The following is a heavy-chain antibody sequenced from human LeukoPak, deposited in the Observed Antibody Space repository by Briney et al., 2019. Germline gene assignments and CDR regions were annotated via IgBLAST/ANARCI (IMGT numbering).Heavy chain of an antibody. CDR1: GFTFSSYA. V-gene: IGHV3-23*01. CDR3: AKDVGYYYYYGMDV. D-gene: IGHD1-26*01. CDR2: ISGSGGST. Sequence: GGSLRLPCAASGFTFSSYAMSWVRQAPGKGLEWVPAISGSGGSTYYADSVKGRFTISRDNSKNTLYLQMNSLRAEDTAVYYCAKDVGYYYYYGMDVWGQGTTVTVSS. J-gene: IGHJ6*02.